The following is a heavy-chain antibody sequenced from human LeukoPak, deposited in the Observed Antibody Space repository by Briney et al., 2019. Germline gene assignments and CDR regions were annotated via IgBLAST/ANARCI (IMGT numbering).Heavy chain of an antibody. CDR3: ARGYYYDSSGYYYY. CDR2: ISSSSSTI. Sequence: GGSLRLSCAASGFTFSSYSMNWVRQAPGKGLEWVSYISSSSSTIYYADSVKGRFTISRDNAKNSLYLQMNSLRAEDTAVYYCARGYYYDSSGYYYYWGQGTLVTVSS. V-gene: IGHV3-48*01. J-gene: IGHJ4*02. D-gene: IGHD3-22*01. CDR1: GFTFSSYS.